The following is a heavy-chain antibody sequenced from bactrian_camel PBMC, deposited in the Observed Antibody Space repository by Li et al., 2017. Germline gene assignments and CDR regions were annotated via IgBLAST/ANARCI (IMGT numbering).Heavy chain of an antibody. J-gene: IGHJ4*01. Sequence: AQSGGSLRLSCTASAHTVTMAWFRQAPGKEREGIAAIVLRDGSTYHAASVKGRFTISQDNTKNTVYLQMNFLNAEDTAMYYCAEVYCGTYSAKNDYWGQGTQVTVSS. CDR2: IVLRDGST. CDR3: AEVYCGTYSAKNDY. V-gene: IGHV3-3*01. D-gene: IGHD2*01. CDR1: AHTVT.